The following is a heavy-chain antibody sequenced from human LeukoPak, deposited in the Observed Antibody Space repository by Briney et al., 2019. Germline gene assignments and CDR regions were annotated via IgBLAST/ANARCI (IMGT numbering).Heavy chain of an antibody. V-gene: IGHV3-21*01. CDR3: ARDLVAVAGLSFDY. CDR2: ISSSSSYI. J-gene: IGHJ4*02. Sequence: GGSLRLSCAASGCTFSSYSMNWVRQAPGKGLEWVSSISSSSSYIYYADSVKGRFTISRDNAKNSLYLQMNSLRAEDTAVYNCARDLVAVAGLSFDYWGQGTLVTVSS. D-gene: IGHD6-19*01. CDR1: GCTFSSYS.